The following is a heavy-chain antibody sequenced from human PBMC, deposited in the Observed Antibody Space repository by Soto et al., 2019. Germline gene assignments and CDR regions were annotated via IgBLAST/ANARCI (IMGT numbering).Heavy chain of an antibody. D-gene: IGHD6-19*01. V-gene: IGHV1-18*01. CDR2: ISAYNGNT. CDR1: GYTFTSYG. CDR3: TSHLSSGWHMLGY. Sequence: QVQLVQSGAEVKKPGASVKVSCKVSGYTFTSYGISWVRQAPGQGLEWMGWISAYNGNTNYAQKLQGRATMTTDTYTRTAYMELRSLRSDDTAVYYCTSHLSSGWHMLGYWGQGTLVTVSS. J-gene: IGHJ4*02.